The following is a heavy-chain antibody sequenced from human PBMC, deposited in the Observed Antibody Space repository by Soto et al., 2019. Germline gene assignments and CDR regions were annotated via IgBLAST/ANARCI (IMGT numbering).Heavy chain of an antibody. Sequence: ASVKVSCKTSGYTFTKFDIGWVRLAPGQGLEWMGWISAYNGDTKYSENLQGRVAMTTDTSTGTAYMELRSLRSDDTAVYYCARYWRGFHFFDYWGQGTLVTVYS. CDR1: GYTFTKFD. CDR2: ISAYNGDT. J-gene: IGHJ4*02. V-gene: IGHV1-18*04. D-gene: IGHD3-3*01. CDR3: ARYWRGFHFFDY.